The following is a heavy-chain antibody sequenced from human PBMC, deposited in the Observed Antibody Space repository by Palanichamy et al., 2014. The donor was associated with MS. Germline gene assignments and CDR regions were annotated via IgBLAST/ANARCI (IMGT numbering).Heavy chain of an antibody. Sequence: EVQLVESGGALVKPGGSLRLSCSASGFTFSGAWMSWVRQAPGKGLEWVGRIKSKIDGGSTDFAAPVNGRFTISRDDSQNMVYLQMNSLKTEDTAVYYCTADLPISVAVGIDYWGQGTLVTVSS. D-gene: IGHD6-19*01. CDR1: GFTFSGAW. V-gene: IGHV3-15*02. CDR3: TADLPISVAVGIDY. J-gene: IGHJ4*02. CDR2: IKSKIDGGST.